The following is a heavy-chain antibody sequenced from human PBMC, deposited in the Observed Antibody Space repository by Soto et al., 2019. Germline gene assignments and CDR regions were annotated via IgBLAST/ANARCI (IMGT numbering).Heavy chain of an antibody. CDR2: ISYDGSNK. Sequence: GGSLRLSCAASGFTVSTNYMSWVRQAPGKGLEWVAVISYDGSNKYYADSVKGRFTISRDNSKNTLYLQMNSLRAEDTAVYYCARDPRPWRFDWLPQFYGMDVWGQGTTVTVSS. CDR3: ARDPRPWRFDWLPQFYGMDV. J-gene: IGHJ6*02. CDR1: GFTVSTNY. D-gene: IGHD3-9*01. V-gene: IGHV3-30-3*01.